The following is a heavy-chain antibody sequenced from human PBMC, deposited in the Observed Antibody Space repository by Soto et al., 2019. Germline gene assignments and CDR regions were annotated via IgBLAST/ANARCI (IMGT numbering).Heavy chain of an antibody. V-gene: IGHV3-21*01. CDR3: ANLGHCSSTSCYGSDDAFDI. CDR1: GFTFSSYS. D-gene: IGHD2-2*01. J-gene: IGHJ3*02. Sequence: GGSLRLSCAASGFTFSSYSMNWVRQAPGKGLEWVSSISSSSSYIYYADSVKGRFTISRDNAKNSLYLQMNSLRAEDTAVYYCANLGHCSSTSCYGSDDAFDIWGQGTMVTVSS. CDR2: ISSSSSYI.